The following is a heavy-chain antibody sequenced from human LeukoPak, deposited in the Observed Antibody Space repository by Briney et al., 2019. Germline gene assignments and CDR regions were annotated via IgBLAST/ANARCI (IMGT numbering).Heavy chain of an antibody. CDR2: INTDGSSP. J-gene: IGHJ4*02. D-gene: IGHD6-19*01. CDR1: GFTFSSYW. V-gene: IGHV3-74*01. Sequence: KPGGSLRLSCAASGFTFSSYWMHWVRHAPGKGLVWLSRINTDGSSPGYADSVKGRFTISRDNAKNTLYLQMNSLRVEDTAMYYCARVGREYSSASPPDFWGQGTLVTVSS. CDR3: ARVGREYSSASPPDF.